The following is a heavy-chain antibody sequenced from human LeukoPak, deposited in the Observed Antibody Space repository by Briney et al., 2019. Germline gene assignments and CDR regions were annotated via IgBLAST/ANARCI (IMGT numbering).Heavy chain of an antibody. CDR2: IKPDGTTK. D-gene: IGHD6-13*01. J-gene: IGHJ4*02. CDR3: ARSIPYGTTWYGRSDY. Sequence: GGSLGLSCAASGFPFSSYSMTWVRQAPGKGLEWVANIKPDGTTKFYVDSVKGRYTISRDNALSSLYLQMNSLRAEDTAIYYCARSIPYGTTWYGRSDYWGQGTLVTVSS. CDR1: GFPFSSYS. V-gene: IGHV3-7*03.